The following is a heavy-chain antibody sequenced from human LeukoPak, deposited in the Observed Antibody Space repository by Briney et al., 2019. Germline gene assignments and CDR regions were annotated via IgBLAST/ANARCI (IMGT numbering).Heavy chain of an antibody. CDR2: INTYIGKT. Sequence: ASVKVSCKASGYTFTDFAINWVRQAPGQGLEWMGWINTYIGKTNYAQKFQGRVTMTTDTSTSTAYMELRSLRSDDTAVYYCARHRCFDWLMHTWGQGTLVTVSS. CDR3: ARHRCFDWLMHT. D-gene: IGHD3-9*01. V-gene: IGHV1-18*01. CDR1: GYTFTDFA. J-gene: IGHJ5*02.